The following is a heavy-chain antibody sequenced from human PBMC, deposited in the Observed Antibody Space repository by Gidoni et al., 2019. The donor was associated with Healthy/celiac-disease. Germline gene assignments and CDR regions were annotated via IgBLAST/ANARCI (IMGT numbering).Heavy chain of an antibody. V-gene: IGHV1-8*01. CDR1: GYTFTSYD. Sequence: QVQLVQSGAEVKKPGASVKVSCKASGYTFTSYDINWVRQAIGQGLEWMGWMNPNSGNTGYAQKFQGRVTMTRNTSISTAYMELSSLRPEDTAVYYCARGVGSSWAYYYYYYMDVWGKGTTVTVSS. CDR2: MNPNSGNT. D-gene: IGHD6-13*01. J-gene: IGHJ6*03. CDR3: ARGVGSSWAYYYYYYMDV.